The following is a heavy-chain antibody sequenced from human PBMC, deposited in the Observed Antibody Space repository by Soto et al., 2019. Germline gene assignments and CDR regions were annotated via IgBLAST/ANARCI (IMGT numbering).Heavy chain of an antibody. CDR1: GFTFRNYA. CDR3: AKGDLFTITDY. V-gene: IGHV3-23*01. Sequence: GGSLRLSCAASGFTFRNYAMSWVRQAPGKGLEWVSSISGSGGSTHYAGSVKGRFTSSRDNSKNTLFLQMNSLRAEDTAVYYCAKGDLFTITDYWGQGTLVTVSS. D-gene: IGHD5-12*01. J-gene: IGHJ4*02. CDR2: ISGSGGST.